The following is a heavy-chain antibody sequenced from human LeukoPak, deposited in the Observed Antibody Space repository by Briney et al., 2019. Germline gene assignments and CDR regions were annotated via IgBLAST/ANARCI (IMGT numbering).Heavy chain of an antibody. V-gene: IGHV3-48*01. CDR2: ISSSSSTI. CDR3: ARGAGSYCSSTRCLYMDV. J-gene: IGHJ6*03. D-gene: IGHD2-2*01. CDR1: GFTFSSYS. Sequence: PGGSLRLSCAASGFTFSSYSMNWVRQAPGKGLEWVSYISSSSSTIYYADSVKGRFTISRDNAKNSLYLQMNSLRAEDTAVYYCARGAGSYCSSTRCLYMDVWGKGTTVTVSS.